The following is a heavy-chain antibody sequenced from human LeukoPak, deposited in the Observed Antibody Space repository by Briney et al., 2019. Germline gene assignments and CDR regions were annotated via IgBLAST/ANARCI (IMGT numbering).Heavy chain of an antibody. J-gene: IGHJ5*02. Sequence: GGSLRLSCAASGLTFRSYPMSWVRQAPGKGLEWVSVISGSGVTTYYADSVKGRFTISRDNSKNTLYPQMNSLRAEDTAVYYCAKGSVVPAVNWFDPWGQGTLVTVSS. D-gene: IGHD2-2*01. CDR3: AKGSVVPAVNWFDP. V-gene: IGHV3-23*01. CDR2: ISGSGVTT. CDR1: GLTFRSYP.